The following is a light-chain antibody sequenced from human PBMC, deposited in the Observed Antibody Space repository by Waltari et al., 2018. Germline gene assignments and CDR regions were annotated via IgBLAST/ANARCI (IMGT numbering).Light chain of an antibody. Sequence: EIVMTQSPATLSVSPGERATLSCRASQSVSDNLAWYQQKPGQTPRLLIYAASTRANGIPARFSGGGSGTEFTYTISSLQSEDFAVYYCQQYNNWPPVTFGQGTKVEIK. CDR3: QQYNNWPPVT. V-gene: IGKV3-15*01. CDR1: QSVSDN. J-gene: IGKJ2*01. CDR2: AAS.